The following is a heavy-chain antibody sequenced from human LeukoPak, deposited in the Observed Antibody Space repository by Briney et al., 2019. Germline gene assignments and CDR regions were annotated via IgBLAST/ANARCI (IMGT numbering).Heavy chain of an antibody. CDR2: INPNSGGT. CDR1: GYTFTGYY. J-gene: IGHJ6*02. V-gene: IGHV1-2*02. CDR3: ARASRYYYDSSGPPTHYYYYGMDV. Sequence: ASVKVSCKASGYTFTGYYMHCVRQAPGQGLEWMGWINPNSGGTSYAQKFQGRVTMTRDTSISTAYMELSRLRSDDTAVYYCARASRYYYDSSGPPTHYYYYGMDVWGQGTTVTVSS. D-gene: IGHD3-22*01.